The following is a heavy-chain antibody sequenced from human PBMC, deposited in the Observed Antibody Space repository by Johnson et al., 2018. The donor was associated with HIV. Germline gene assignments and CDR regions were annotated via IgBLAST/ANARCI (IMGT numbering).Heavy chain of an antibody. CDR1: GFTFDDYA. CDR2: INWSSGSI. CDR3: AKDGPVLRYFDWSDAFDI. D-gene: IGHD3-9*01. J-gene: IGHJ3*02. V-gene: IGHV3-9*01. Sequence: VQLVESGGGLVQPGRSLRLSCVVSGFTFDDYAMHWVRQVPGEGLEWVSGINWSSGSIGYADSVKGRFTISRDNAKNSLYLQMNSLRAEDTAIYYCAKDGPVLRYFDWSDAFDIWGQGTMVTVSS.